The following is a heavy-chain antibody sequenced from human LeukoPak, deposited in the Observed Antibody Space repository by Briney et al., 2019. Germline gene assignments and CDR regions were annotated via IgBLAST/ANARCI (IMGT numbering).Heavy chain of an antibody. Sequence: GGSLRLSCAASGFTFSDYYMSWIRQAPGKGLEWVSYISSSGSTIYYADSVKGRFTISRDNAKNSLYLQMNSLRAEDTAVYYCARTGIAARPAVWFDPWGQGTLVAVSS. CDR2: ISSSGSTI. CDR3: ARTGIAARPAVWFDP. J-gene: IGHJ5*02. V-gene: IGHV3-11*04. CDR1: GFTFSDYY. D-gene: IGHD6-6*01.